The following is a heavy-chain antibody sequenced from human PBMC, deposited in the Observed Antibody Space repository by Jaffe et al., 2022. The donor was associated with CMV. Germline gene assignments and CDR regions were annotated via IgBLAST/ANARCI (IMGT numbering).Heavy chain of an antibody. D-gene: IGHD2-2*01. J-gene: IGHJ6*02. CDR2: ISSSSSTI. V-gene: IGHV3-48*02. CDR1: GFTFSSYS. CDR3: ATLPTGYCSSTSCYVHYYYGMDV. Sequence: EVQLVESGGGLVQPGGSLRLSCAASGFTFSSYSMNWVRQAPGKGLEWVSYISSSSSTIYYADSVKGRFTISRDNAKNSLYLQMNSLRDEDTAVYYCATLPTGYCSSTSCYVHYYYGMDVWGQGTTVTVSS.